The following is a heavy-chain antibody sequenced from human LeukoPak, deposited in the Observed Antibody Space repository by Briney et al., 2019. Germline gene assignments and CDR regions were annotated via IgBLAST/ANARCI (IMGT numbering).Heavy chain of an antibody. CDR1: GFTFDDYG. Sequence: GGSLRLSCAASGFTFDDYGMSWVRQAPGKGLEWVSGINWNGGSTGYADSVKGRFTISRDNAKNSLYLQMNSLRAEDTALYYCARVLTYSSGWYGGRFDYWGQGTLVTVSS. J-gene: IGHJ4*02. V-gene: IGHV3-20*04. CDR2: INWNGGST. CDR3: ARVLTYSSGWYGGRFDY. D-gene: IGHD6-19*01.